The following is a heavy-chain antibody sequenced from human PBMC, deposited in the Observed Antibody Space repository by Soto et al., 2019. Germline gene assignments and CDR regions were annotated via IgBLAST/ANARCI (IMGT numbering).Heavy chain of an antibody. CDR1: GGSFSGHY. CDR2: VNHRGSA. V-gene: IGHV4-34*01. CDR3: ARDAFCGSGTCRVGHWFDP. J-gene: IGHJ5*02. D-gene: IGHD2-21*01. Sequence: SETLSLTCAVYGGSFSGHYWSWIRQPPGKGLEWIGGVNHRGSANYNPSLESRVTMSVDTSKNQFSLKLTSVTAADSAVYYCARDAFCGSGTCRVGHWFDPWGQGTLVTVSS.